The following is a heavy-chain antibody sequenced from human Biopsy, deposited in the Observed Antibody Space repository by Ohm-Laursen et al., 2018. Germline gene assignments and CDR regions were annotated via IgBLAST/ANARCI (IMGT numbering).Heavy chain of an antibody. J-gene: IGHJ5*01. Sequence: GTLSLTCTVSGESMGTYYWTWIRQPPGKGLEWIASIYYSGTTNKSPSLKSQVTISVDTSKRQFYLELSSVTAADTAIYYCARVRGGFLEWFDYWGQGTLITVSS. V-gene: IGHV4-59*01. CDR3: ARVRGGFLEWFDY. D-gene: IGHD3-3*01. CDR2: IYYSGTT. CDR1: GESMGTYY.